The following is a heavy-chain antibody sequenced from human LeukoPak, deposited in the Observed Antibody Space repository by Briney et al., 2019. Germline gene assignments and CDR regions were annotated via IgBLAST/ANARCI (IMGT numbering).Heavy chain of an antibody. CDR1: GGSISSGGYS. CDR3: ARGRSGQLRTERGFDY. CDR2: IYHSGST. D-gene: IGHD6-6*01. V-gene: IGHV4-30-2*01. J-gene: IGHJ4*02. Sequence: PSETLSLTCAVSGGSISSGGYSWSWIRQPPGKGLEWIGYIYHSGSTYYNPSLKSRVTISVDTSKNQFSLKLSSVTAADTAVYYCARGRSGQLRTERGFDYWGQGTLVTVSS.